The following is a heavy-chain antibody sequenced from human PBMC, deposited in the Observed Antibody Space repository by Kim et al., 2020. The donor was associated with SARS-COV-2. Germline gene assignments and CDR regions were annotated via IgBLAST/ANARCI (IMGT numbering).Heavy chain of an antibody. D-gene: IGHD3-10*01. V-gene: IGHV3-23*01. CDR3: AKGKYYYGSGVPQRTYYVDY. J-gene: IGHJ4*02. Sequence: GGSLRLSCAASGFTFSSYAMSWVRQAPGKGLEWVSAISGSGGSTYYADSVKGRFTISRDNSKNTLYLQMNSLRAEDTAVYYCAKGKYYYGSGVPQRTYYVDYWGQGTLVTVSS. CDR2: ISGSGGST. CDR1: GFTFSSYA.